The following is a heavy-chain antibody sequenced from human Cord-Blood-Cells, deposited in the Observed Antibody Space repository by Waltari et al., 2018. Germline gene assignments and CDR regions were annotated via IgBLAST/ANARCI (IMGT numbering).Heavy chain of an antibody. CDR2: INPNSGGT. D-gene: IGHD3-3*01. V-gene: IGHV1-2*04. CDR3: ARARRFSSFFIDY. J-gene: IGHJ4*02. Sequence: QVQLVQSGAEVKKPGASVKVSCKASGYTLTGYYMHWVRQAPGQGLEWMGWINPNSGGTNYAQKCQGWVTMTRDTSISTAYMELSRLRSDDTAVYYCARARRFSSFFIDYWGQGTLVTVSS. CDR1: GYTLTGYY.